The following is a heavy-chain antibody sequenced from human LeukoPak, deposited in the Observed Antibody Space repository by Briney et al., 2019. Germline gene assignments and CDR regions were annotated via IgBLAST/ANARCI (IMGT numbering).Heavy chain of an antibody. J-gene: IGHJ6*02. Sequence: GGSLRLSCAASGFTFSSYAMSWVRQAPGKGLEWVSAISGSGGSTYYADSVKGRFTISRDNSKNTLYLQMNSLRAEDTAVYYCAKELLRFLEWLSAAYYYGMDVWGQGTTVTVSS. CDR2: ISGSGGST. CDR1: GFTFSSYA. D-gene: IGHD3-3*01. CDR3: AKELLRFLEWLSAAYYYGMDV. V-gene: IGHV3-23*01.